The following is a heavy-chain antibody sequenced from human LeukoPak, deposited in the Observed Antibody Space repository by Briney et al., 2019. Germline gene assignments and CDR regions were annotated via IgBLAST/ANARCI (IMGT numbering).Heavy chain of an antibody. V-gene: IGHV4-39*07. CDR1: GGSISSSSYY. D-gene: IGHD2-15*01. Sequence: SETLSLTCTVSGGSISSSSYYWGWIRQPPGKGLEWIGSIYYSGSTYYNPSLKSRVTISVDTSKNQFSLKLSSVTAADTAVYYCARSTYYSGGSCSHNWFDPWGQGTLVTVSS. J-gene: IGHJ5*02. CDR2: IYYSGST. CDR3: ARSTYYSGGSCSHNWFDP.